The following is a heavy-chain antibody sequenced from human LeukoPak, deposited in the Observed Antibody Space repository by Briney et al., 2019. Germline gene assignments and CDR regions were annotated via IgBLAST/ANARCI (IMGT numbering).Heavy chain of an antibody. CDR2: INPNSGGT. D-gene: IGHD3-22*01. Sequence: GASVKVSYKASAYTFTGYYMHWVRQAPGQGLERLGRINPNSGGTNYAQKFQGRVTMTRDTSISTAYMELSRLRSDDTAVYYCARLDAGYYDSSGHYDYWGQGTLVTVSS. CDR3: ARLDAGYYDSSGHYDY. J-gene: IGHJ4*02. CDR1: AYTFTGYY. V-gene: IGHV1-2*06.